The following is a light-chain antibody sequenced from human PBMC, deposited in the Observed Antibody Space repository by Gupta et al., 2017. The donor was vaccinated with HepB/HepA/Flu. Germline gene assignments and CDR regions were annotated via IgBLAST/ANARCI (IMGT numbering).Light chain of an antibody. CDR2: DAS. CDR1: LSVSSY. V-gene: IGKV3-11*01. J-gene: IGKJ4*01. CDR3: QQRSNWLT. Sequence: EIVLTQSQATLPFSPGERATISCRASLSVSSYLAWYQQKPGQAPRLLIYDASNRATGFPARFSGSGSGTDFTLTISSLEPEDFAVYYCQQRSNWLTFGGGTKVEIK.